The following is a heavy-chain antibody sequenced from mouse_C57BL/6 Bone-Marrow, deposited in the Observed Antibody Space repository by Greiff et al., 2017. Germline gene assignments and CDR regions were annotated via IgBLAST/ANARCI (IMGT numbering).Heavy chain of an antibody. J-gene: IGHJ4*01. Sequence: VQLQQSGAELARPGASVKLSCKASGYTFTSYGISWVKQRTGQGLEWIGEIYPRSGNTYYNGKFKGKATLTADKSSSTAYMELRSLTSEDSAVYFCARSSYYYGSSLMDYWGQGTSVTVSS. CDR1: GYTFTSYG. V-gene: IGHV1-81*01. D-gene: IGHD1-1*01. CDR3: ARSSYYYGSSLMDY. CDR2: IYPRSGNT.